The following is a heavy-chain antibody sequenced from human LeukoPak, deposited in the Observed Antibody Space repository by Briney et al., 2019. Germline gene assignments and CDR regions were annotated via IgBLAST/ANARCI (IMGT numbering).Heavy chain of an antibody. V-gene: IGHV1-69*01. CDR1: GGTFSSYA. CDR2: IIPIFGTA. D-gene: IGHD4-17*01. CDR3: ARDLTVKTTVTSGAFDI. Sequence: GASVKVSCKASGGTFSSYAISWVRQAPGQGLEWMGGIIPIFGTANYAQKFQGKVTITADESTSTAYMELSSLRSEDTAVYYCARDLTVKTTVTSGAFDIWGQGTMVTVSS. J-gene: IGHJ3*02.